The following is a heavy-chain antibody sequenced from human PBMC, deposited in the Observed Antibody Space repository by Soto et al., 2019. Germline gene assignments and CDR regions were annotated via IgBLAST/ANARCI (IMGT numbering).Heavy chain of an antibody. CDR2: IIPICGTA. CDR3: AREDGALNTVTNRDHYYYYGMDV. V-gene: IGHV1-69*01. J-gene: IGHJ6*02. Sequence: QVQLVQSGAEVKKPGSSVKVSCKASGGTFSSYAISWVRQAPGQGLEWMGGIIPICGTANYAQKFQGRVTITADESTSTAYMELSSLRSEDTAVYYCAREDGALNTVTNRDHYYYYGMDVWGQGTTVTVSS. D-gene: IGHD4-17*01. CDR1: GGTFSSYA.